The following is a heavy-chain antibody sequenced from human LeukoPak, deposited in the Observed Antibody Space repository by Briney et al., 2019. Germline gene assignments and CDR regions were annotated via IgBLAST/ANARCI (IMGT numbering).Heavy chain of an antibody. Sequence: GGSLRLSCAASGFTFSSYGMHWVRQAPGKGLEWVAVISYDGSNKYYADSVKGRFTISRDNSKNTLYLQMNSLRAEDTAVYYCAKDSISYGDYVDYWGQGTLVTVSS. CDR1: GFTFSSYG. V-gene: IGHV3-30*18. J-gene: IGHJ4*02. CDR2: ISYDGSNK. CDR3: AKDSISYGDYVDY. D-gene: IGHD4-17*01.